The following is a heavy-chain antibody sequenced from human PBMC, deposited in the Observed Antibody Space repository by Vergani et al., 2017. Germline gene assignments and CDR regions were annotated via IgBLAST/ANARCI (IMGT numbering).Heavy chain of an antibody. Sequence: QVQLVQSGAEVKKPGSSVKVSCKASGGTFSSYAISWVRQAPGQGLEWMGGIIPIFGTANYAQKFQGRVTITADESTSPAYMELSSLRSEDTAVYYCARGHNTMIVVQNWFDPWGQGTLVTVSS. J-gene: IGHJ5*02. CDR2: IIPIFGTA. CDR3: ARGHNTMIVVQNWFDP. V-gene: IGHV1-69*01. D-gene: IGHD3-22*01. CDR1: GGTFSSYA.